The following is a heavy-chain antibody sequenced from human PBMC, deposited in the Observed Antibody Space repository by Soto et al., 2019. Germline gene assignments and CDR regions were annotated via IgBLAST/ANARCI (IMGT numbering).Heavy chain of an antibody. CDR2: INPNSGGT. D-gene: IGHD3-10*01. Sequence: GASVKVSCKASGYTFTGYYMHWVRQAPGQGLEWMGWINPNSGGTNYARKFQGRVTMTRDTSISTAYMELSRLRSDDTAVYYCARDLSEVRGVITDNLGYWGQGTLVTVSS. V-gene: IGHV1-2*02. CDR3: ARDLSEVRGVITDNLGY. CDR1: GYTFTGYY. J-gene: IGHJ4*02.